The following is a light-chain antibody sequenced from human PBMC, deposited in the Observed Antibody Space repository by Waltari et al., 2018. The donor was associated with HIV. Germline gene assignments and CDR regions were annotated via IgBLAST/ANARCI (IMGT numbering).Light chain of an antibody. CDR1: QSIGSS. CDR2: YAS. V-gene: IGKV6-21*01. J-gene: IGKJ2*01. CDR3: HQSSSLPHT. Sequence: EIVLTQYPDSQSVSPKEKVTITCRASQSIGSSLHWYQQKQDQSPKLLIKYASRSFSGVPSRFSGSGSGTDFNLTINRLEGEDAATYYCHQSSSLPHTFGQGTKLEIK.